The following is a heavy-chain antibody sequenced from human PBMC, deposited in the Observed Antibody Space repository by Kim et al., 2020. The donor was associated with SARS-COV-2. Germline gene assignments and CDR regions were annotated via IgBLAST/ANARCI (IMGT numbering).Heavy chain of an antibody. J-gene: IGHJ6*02. D-gene: IGHD2-2*01. CDR3: ARDSIIVVPAAHSSVSYYYGMDV. CDR1: GFTFSSYS. Sequence: GGSLRLSCAASGFTFSSYSMNWVRQAPGKGLEWVSSISSSSSYIYYADSVKGRFTISRDNAKNSLYLQMNSLRAEDTAVYYCARDSIIVVPAAHSSVSYYYGMDVWGQGTTVTVYS. V-gene: IGHV3-21*01. CDR2: ISSSSSYI.